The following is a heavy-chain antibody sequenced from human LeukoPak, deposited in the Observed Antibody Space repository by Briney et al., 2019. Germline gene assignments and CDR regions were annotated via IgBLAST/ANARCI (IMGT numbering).Heavy chain of an antibody. Sequence: PGGSLRLSCATSGFTFSTSAMSWVRQAPGKGLAWVSTISGSGGGTYYADSAKGRFTISRDNSKNTLYLQMNSLRAEDTAVFYCAKLFYSSGMYHFDYWGQGTLVTVSS. D-gene: IGHD3-10*01. J-gene: IGHJ4*02. CDR1: GFTFSTSA. V-gene: IGHV3-23*01. CDR2: ISGSGGGT. CDR3: AKLFYSSGMYHFDY.